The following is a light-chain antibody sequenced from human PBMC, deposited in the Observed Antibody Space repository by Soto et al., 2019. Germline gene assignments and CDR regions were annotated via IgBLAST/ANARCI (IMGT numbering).Light chain of an antibody. CDR1: SSNIRAGYD. V-gene: IGLV1-40*01. Sequence: QSVLTQPPSVSGDPGQRVTISCTGSSSNIRAGYDVHWYQQLPGTAPKLLIYGNSNRPSGVPDRFSGSKSGTSASLAITGLQAEDEADYYCQSYDSSLSGYVVFGGGTKVTVL. J-gene: IGLJ2*01. CDR2: GNS. CDR3: QSYDSSLSGYVV.